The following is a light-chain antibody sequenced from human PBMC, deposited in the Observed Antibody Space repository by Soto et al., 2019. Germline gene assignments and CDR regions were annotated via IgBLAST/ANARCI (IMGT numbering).Light chain of an antibody. J-gene: IGLJ2*01. CDR3: QTWGTGIHVV. CDR2: LDSDGSH. CDR1: SGHSSYA. V-gene: IGLV4-69*01. Sequence: QLVLTQSPSASASLGASVKLTCTLSSGHSSYAIAWHQQQPEKGPRYLMKLDSDGSHTKGDAIPDRFSGSSSGAERYLTSSSLQSEDEADYYCQTWGTGIHVVFGGWTKLTVL.